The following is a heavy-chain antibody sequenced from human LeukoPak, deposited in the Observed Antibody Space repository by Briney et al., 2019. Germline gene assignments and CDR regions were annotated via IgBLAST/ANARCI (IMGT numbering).Heavy chain of an antibody. Sequence: GRSLRLSCAASGFTFSSYGMHWVRQAPGKGLEWVAVISYDGSNKYYADSVKGRFTISRDNSENTLYLQMNSLRAEDTAVYYCARAFVVVVPAAMVHYYYGMDVWGKGTTVTVSS. V-gene: IGHV3-30*03. J-gene: IGHJ6*04. CDR2: ISYDGSNK. CDR1: GFTFSSYG. CDR3: ARAFVVVVPAAMVHYYYGMDV. D-gene: IGHD2-2*01.